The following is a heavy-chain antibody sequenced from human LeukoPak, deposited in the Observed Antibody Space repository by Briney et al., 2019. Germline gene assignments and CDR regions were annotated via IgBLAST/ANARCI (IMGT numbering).Heavy chain of an antibody. J-gene: IGHJ4*02. CDR2: IIPILGIA. CDR3: ARDLPPYYFDY. CDR1: GGIFSSYA. Sequence: SVKVSCKACGGIFSSYAISWVRQAPGQGLEWMGRIIPILGIANYAQKFQGRVTITADKSTSTAYMDLSSLRSEDTAVYYCARDLPPYYFDYWGQGTLVIVSS. V-gene: IGHV1-69*04.